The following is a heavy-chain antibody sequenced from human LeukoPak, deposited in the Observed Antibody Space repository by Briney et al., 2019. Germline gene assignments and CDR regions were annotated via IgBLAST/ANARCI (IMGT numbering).Heavy chain of an antibody. CDR1: GYTFTTDY. Sequence: GASVKVSCKASGYTFTTDYIHWVRQAPGQGLEWMGIINPSGGSTTYAQKFQGRVIMTGDTSTSTVYMELSSLRSEDTAVYYCARVAYLYDSAGFYLNYYYGMDVWGQGTTVTASS. V-gene: IGHV1-46*01. CDR3: ARVAYLYDSAGFYLNYYYGMDV. D-gene: IGHD3-22*01. CDR2: INPSGGST. J-gene: IGHJ6*02.